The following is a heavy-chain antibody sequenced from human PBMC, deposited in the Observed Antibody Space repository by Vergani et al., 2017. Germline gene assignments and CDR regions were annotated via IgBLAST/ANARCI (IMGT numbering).Heavy chain of an antibody. V-gene: IGHV3-33*01. J-gene: IGHJ4*02. CDR2: IWYDGSNK. Sequence: QVQLVESGGGVVQPGRSLRLSCAASGFTFSSYGMSWVRQAPAKGLEWVAIIWYDGSNKYYADSVKGRFSISRDNSKNTLYLQMNSLKAEDTAVYYCARVRGSSSAGYHFDYWGQGTLVTVSS. CDR3: ARVRGSSSAGYHFDY. CDR1: GFTFSSYG. D-gene: IGHD6-6*01.